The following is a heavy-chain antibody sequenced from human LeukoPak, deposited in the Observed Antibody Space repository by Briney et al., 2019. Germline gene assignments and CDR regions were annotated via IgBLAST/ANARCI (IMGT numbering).Heavy chain of an antibody. J-gene: IGHJ4*02. CDR1: GFSFSSYS. Sequence: PSGGSLRLSCAASGFSFSSYSIHWVRQAPGKGLEWVAVISYDGSNKYYADSVKGRFTISRDNSKNTLYLQMNSLRAEDTAVYYCANDLRGTSCYLDYWGQGTLVTVSS. D-gene: IGHD2-2*01. CDR2: ISYDGSNK. CDR3: ANDLRGTSCYLDY. V-gene: IGHV3-30*18.